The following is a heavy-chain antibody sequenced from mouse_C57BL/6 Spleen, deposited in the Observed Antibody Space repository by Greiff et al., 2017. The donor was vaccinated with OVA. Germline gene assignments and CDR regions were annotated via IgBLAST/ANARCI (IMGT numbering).Heavy chain of an antibody. CDR1: GYTFTSYW. CDR2: IHPNSGST. V-gene: IGHV1-64*01. J-gene: IGHJ3*01. CDR3: ARLTGGFAY. Sequence: QVHVKQPGAELVKPGASVKLSCKASGYTFTSYWMHWVKQRPGQGLEWIGMIHPNSGSTNYNEKFKSKATLTVDKSSSTAYMQLSSLTSEDSAVYYCARLTGGFAYWGQGTLVTVSA. D-gene: IGHD4-1*01.